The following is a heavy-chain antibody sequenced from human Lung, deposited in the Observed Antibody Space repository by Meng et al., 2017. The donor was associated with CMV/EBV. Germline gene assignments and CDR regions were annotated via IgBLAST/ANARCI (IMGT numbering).Heavy chain of an antibody. D-gene: IGHD2-2*01. CDR1: VISASYS. Sequence: VISASYSWSWIRQPPGKGLEWIAYVYYGGGTNYNPSLKSRVTISVDTSKNQFSLKLSSVTAADTAVYYCARGTGYCSSTSCYPFDPWGQGTLVTVSS. CDR3: ARGTGYCSSTSCYPFDP. V-gene: IGHV4-61*01. CDR2: VYYGGGT. J-gene: IGHJ5*02.